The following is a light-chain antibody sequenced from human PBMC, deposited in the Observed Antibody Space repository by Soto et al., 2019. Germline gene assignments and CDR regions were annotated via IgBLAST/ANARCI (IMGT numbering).Light chain of an antibody. CDR2: LGS. CDR1: QSLLHTNGNTY. V-gene: IGKV2-28*01. J-gene: IGKJ4*01. CDR3: MQALQTPLT. Sequence: DIVMTQSPLSLPVTPGEPASISCRSSQSLLHTNGNTYLDWYLQKPGQSPQLLISLGSHRSSGAPDRFSGSGSGTDFTLRISRVEAEDVGVYYCMQALQTPLTFGGGTKVDIK.